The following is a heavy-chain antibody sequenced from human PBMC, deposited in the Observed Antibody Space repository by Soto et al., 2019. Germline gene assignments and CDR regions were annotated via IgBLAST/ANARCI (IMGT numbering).Heavy chain of an antibody. CDR3: ARENGDFDY. D-gene: IGHD4-17*01. CDR1: GYTFTNYD. CDR2: LTPNNGDT. J-gene: IGHJ4*02. Sequence: QVQLVQSGAEVKKPGASVKVSCKAAGYTFTNYDINWVRQASGQGLEWMGWLTPNNGDTGIAQKFRGRLTMTRNTSISTAYMELSSLRSEDSAVYYCARENGDFDYWGQGSQVSVSS. V-gene: IGHV1-8*01.